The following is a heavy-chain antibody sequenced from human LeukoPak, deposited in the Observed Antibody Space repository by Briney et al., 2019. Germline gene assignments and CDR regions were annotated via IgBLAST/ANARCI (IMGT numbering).Heavy chain of an antibody. V-gene: IGHV4-59*01. CDR3: ATRRIAVAAPFDY. D-gene: IGHD6-19*01. J-gene: IGHJ4*02. CDR2: IYYSGST. CDR1: GASITSYY. Sequence: SETLSLTCAVSGASITSYYWSWLRQPPGKGLEWIGYIYYSGSTNYNPSLTSRVTMSVDTSKNEFSLKLSSVTTADTAVYYCATRRIAVAAPFDYWGQGTLVTVSS.